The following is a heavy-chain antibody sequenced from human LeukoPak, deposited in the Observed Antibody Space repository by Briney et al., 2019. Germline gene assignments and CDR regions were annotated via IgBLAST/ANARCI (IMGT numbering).Heavy chain of an antibody. D-gene: IGHD5-18*01. CDR3: ARVSGNIQIWPQPFGDGMDV. CDR1: GFTFSDYY. J-gene: IGHJ6*02. V-gene: IGHV3-11*01. CDR2: ISSSGSTI. Sequence: GGFLRLSCAASGFTFSDYYMSWIRQAPGKGLEWVSYISSSGSTIYYADSVKGRFTISRDNAKNSLYLQMNSLRAEDTAVYYCARVSGNIQIWPQPFGDGMDVWGQGTTVTVSS.